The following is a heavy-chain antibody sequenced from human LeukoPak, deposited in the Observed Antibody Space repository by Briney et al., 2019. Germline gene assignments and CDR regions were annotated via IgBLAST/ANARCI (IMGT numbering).Heavy chain of an antibody. J-gene: IGHJ4*02. CDR3: AREAPVSSSSEGVGFDY. V-gene: IGHV1-69*13. CDR1: GGDFSSYG. CDR2: IIPTLGTT. Sequence: SVKVSCKASGGDFSSYGVRQAPGQGLEWMGGIIPTLGTTKYAQRFQGRVTITADESTSTAYMELSSLRSEDTAVYYCAREAPVSSSSEGVGFDYWGQGTLVTVSS. D-gene: IGHD6-6*01.